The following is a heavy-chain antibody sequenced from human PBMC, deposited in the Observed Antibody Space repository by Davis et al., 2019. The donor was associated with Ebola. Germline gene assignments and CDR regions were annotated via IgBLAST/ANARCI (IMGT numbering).Heavy chain of an antibody. CDR2: MYYSGST. V-gene: IGHV4-30-4*07. Sequence: MPSETLSLTCAVSGGSISSGGYSWSWIRQPPGKGLEWIGYMYYSGSTYYNPSLTSRVTISGDTSKNQFSLKLSSVTAADTAVYYCARVASYGDYFDYWGLGTLVTVSS. J-gene: IGHJ4*02. CDR3: ARVASYGDYFDY. CDR1: GGSISSGGYS. D-gene: IGHD4-17*01.